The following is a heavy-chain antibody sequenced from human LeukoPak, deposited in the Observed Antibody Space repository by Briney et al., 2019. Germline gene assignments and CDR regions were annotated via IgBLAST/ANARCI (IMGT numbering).Heavy chain of an antibody. CDR2: ISSSSSYI. V-gene: IGHV3-21*01. CDR1: GFTFSSYS. D-gene: IGHD3-22*01. J-gene: IGHJ4*02. CDR3: AREPTYYYDSSGSGIFDY. Sequence: GGSLRLSCAASGFTFSSYSMNWVRQAPGKGLEWVSSISSSSSYIYYADSVKGRFTISRDNAKSSLYLQMNSLRAEDTAVYYCAREPTYYYDSSGSGIFDYWGQGTLVTVSS.